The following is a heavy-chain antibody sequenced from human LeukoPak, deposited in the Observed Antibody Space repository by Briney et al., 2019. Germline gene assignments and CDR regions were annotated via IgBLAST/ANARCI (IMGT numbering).Heavy chain of an antibody. CDR3: ARDPYYYDSSGYYKVIHAFDI. V-gene: IGHV4-59*12. Sequence: SETLSLTCIVSGGSISSYYWSWIRQSPGKGLEWIGYFYYGGSTNYNPSLQSRVIMSVDTSKNQFSLKLTSVTAADTAVYYCARDPYYYDSSGYYKVIHAFDIWGQGTMVTVSS. CDR2: FYYGGST. J-gene: IGHJ3*02. CDR1: GGSISSYY. D-gene: IGHD3-22*01.